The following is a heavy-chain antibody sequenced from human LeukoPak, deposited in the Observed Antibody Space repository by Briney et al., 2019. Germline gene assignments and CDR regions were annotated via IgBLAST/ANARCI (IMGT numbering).Heavy chain of an antibody. Sequence: ASVKVSCKASGYTFTSYAMHWVRQAPGQRLEWMGWINAGNGNTKYSQKFQGRVTITRDTSASTAYMELSSLRSEDTAVYYCARDGGIAAAGTACDYWGQGTLVTVSS. CDR2: INAGNGNT. V-gene: IGHV1-3*01. CDR3: ARDGGIAAAGTACDY. CDR1: GYTFTSYA. J-gene: IGHJ4*02. D-gene: IGHD6-13*01.